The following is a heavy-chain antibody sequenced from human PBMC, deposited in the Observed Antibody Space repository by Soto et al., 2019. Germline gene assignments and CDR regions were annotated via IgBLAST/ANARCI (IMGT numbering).Heavy chain of an antibody. CDR1: GGTFSSYA. D-gene: IGHD6-13*01. CDR2: IIPIFGTA. J-gene: IGHJ1*01. V-gene: IGHV1-69*13. Sequence: SVKVSCKAPGGTFSSYAISWVRQAPGQGLEWMGGIIPIFGTANYAQKFQGRVTITADESTSTAYMELSSLRSEDTAVYYCARRAAGTEEYFQHWGQGTLVTVSS. CDR3: ARRAAGTEEYFQH.